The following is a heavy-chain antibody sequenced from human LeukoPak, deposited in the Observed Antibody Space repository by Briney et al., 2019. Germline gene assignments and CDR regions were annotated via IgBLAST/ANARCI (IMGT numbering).Heavy chain of an antibody. D-gene: IGHD6-19*01. J-gene: IGHJ3*02. CDR2: IISDGSST. CDR1: GFTFNRFW. V-gene: IGHV3-74*01. Sequence: SGGSLRLSCAASGFTFNRFWMHWVRQAPGKGLVWVSRIISDGSSTNYADSVKGRFTISRDNAKNTLYLQVNSLRAEDTALYYCAREDVDITVANSGAFDIWGQGTMVTVSS. CDR3: AREDVDITVANSGAFDI.